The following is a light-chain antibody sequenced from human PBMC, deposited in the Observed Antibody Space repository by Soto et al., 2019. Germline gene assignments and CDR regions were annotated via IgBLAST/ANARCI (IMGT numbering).Light chain of an antibody. J-gene: IGLJ1*01. CDR2: EVS. V-gene: IGLV2-14*01. CDR3: CSYSTSTTRYL. CDR1: SSDVGGYTY. Sequence: LTQPASVSGSPGQSITISCTGTSSDVGGYTYVSWYQQHPGKAPKLMIYEVSHRPSGISDRFSGSKSGSTASLTISGLQAEDEADYYCCSYSTSTTRYLFGTGTKVTVL.